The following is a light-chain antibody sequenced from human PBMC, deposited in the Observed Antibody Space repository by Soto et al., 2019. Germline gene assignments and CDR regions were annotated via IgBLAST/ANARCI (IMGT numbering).Light chain of an antibody. J-gene: IGLJ1*01. V-gene: IGLV2-18*02. Sequence: QSALTQPPSVSGSPGQSVTISCTRTSSDVGSYNRVSWYQQPPGTAPKLMIYGVSNRPSGVPDRFSGSKSGNTASLTISGLQPEDEADYYCNSYTSSNTYVFGTGTKVTVL. CDR3: NSYTSSNTYV. CDR1: SSDVGSYNR. CDR2: GVS.